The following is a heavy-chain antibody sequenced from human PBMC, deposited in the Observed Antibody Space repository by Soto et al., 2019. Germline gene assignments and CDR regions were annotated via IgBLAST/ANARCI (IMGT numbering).Heavy chain of an antibody. V-gene: IGHV4-30-4*01. CDR3: ARVGGFGATTMDY. J-gene: IGHJ4*02. CDR1: GGSISSGDYY. CDR2: LYYSGST. Sequence: QVQLQESGPGLVKPSQTLSLTCTVSGGSISSGDYYWSWIRQPPGKGLEWIGYLYYSGSTYYNPSLRIRVTISVDPSKNQFSLKLSSVTAAATAGYYCARVGGFGATTMDYWGQGTLVTVSS. D-gene: IGHD3-10*01.